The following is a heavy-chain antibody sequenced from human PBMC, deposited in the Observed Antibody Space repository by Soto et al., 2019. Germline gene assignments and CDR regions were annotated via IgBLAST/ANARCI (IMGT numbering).Heavy chain of an antibody. CDR3: ARAYNWNDGGYYYYYGMDV. D-gene: IGHD1-20*01. CDR2: IIPIFGTA. V-gene: IGHV1-69*06. J-gene: IGHJ6*02. CDR1: GGTFSSYA. Sequence: GASVKVSCKASGGTFSSYAISWVRQAPGQGLEWMGGIIPIFGTANYAQKFQGRVTITADKSTSTAYMELSSLRSEDTAVYYCARAYNWNDGGYYYYYGMDVWGQGTAVTVSS.